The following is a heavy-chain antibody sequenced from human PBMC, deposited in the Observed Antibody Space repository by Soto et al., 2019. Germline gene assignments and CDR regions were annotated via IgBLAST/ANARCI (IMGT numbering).Heavy chain of an antibody. D-gene: IGHD2-15*01. Sequence: LGESLKISCKGSGYSFTSYWIGWVRQMPGKGLEWMGIIYPGDSDTRYSPSFQGQVTISADKSISTAYLQWSSLKASDTAMYYCARASCGGGSCYSDAFDIWGQGTMVTV. V-gene: IGHV5-51*01. CDR2: IYPGDSDT. J-gene: IGHJ3*02. CDR1: GYSFTSYW. CDR3: ARASCGGGSCYSDAFDI.